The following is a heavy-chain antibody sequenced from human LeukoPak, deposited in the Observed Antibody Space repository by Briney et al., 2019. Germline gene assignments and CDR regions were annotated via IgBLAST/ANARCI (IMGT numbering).Heavy chain of an antibody. CDR2: IYYSGST. CDR1: GGSISSSSYY. V-gene: IGHV4-39*07. Sequence: SETLSLTCTVSGGSISSSSYYWGWIRQPPGKGLEWIGSIYYSGSTYYNPSLKSRVTISVDTSKNQFSLKLSSVTAADTAVYYCARDKRWYGSGSYYRGSFDYWGQGTLVTVSS. CDR3: ARDKRWYGSGSYYRGSFDY. D-gene: IGHD3-10*01. J-gene: IGHJ4*02.